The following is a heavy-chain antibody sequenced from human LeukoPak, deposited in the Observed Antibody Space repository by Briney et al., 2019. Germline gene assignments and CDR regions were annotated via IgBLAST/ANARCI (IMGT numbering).Heavy chain of an antibody. D-gene: IGHD1-26*01. V-gene: IGHV1-69*05. CDR1: GGTFSSYA. Sequence: EASVRVSCKASGGTFSSYAISWVRQAPGQGLEWMGGIIPIFGTANYAQKFQGRVTITTDESTSTAYMELSSLRSEDTAVYYCARGSGSYTFDYWGQGTLVTVSS. CDR2: IIPIFGTA. J-gene: IGHJ4*02. CDR3: ARGSGSYTFDY.